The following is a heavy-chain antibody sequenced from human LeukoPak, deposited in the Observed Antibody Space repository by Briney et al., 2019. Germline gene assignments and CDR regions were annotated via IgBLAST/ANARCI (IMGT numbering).Heavy chain of an antibody. D-gene: IGHD2-15*01. CDR2: ISGSSSYI. V-gene: IGHV3-21*01. J-gene: IGHJ6*03. Sequence: GRSLRLSCAASGFTFSSYSMNWVRQAPGKGLEWVSSISGSSSYIYYADSVKGRFTISRDNAKNSLYLQMNSLRAEDTAVYYCARGGPPIYYYYYYMDVWGKGTTVTVSS. CDR1: GFTFSSYS. CDR3: ARGGPPIYYYYYYMDV.